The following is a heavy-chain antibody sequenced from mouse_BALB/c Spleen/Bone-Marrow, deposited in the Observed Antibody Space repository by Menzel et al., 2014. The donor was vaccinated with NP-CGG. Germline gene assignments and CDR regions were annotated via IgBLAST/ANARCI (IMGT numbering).Heavy chain of an antibody. Sequence: QVQLQHSGAELAKPGASVKMSCKASGFPFTTYWMHWFKQRPGQGLEWIGYIDPSTGHTEYNQNFKDKATLTADKSSSTAYMQLSSLTSEDSAVYYCARLYRYDEEFAYWGQGTLVTVSA. CDR2: IDPSTGHT. J-gene: IGHJ3*01. D-gene: IGHD2-14*01. V-gene: IGHV1-7*01. CDR1: GFPFTTYW. CDR3: ARLYRYDEEFAY.